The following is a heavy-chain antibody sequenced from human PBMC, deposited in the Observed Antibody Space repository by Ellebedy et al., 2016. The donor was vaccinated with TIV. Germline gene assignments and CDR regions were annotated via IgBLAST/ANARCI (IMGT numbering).Heavy chain of an antibody. Sequence: GGSLRLSCAASGFSFSSYWMTWVRQAPGKGLEWVANIRVDGNEKYYVDSVKGRFTISRDNAKNSLYLQMNSLRAEDTAVYFCARDGSYGDYRSPTHALEIWGQGTMVTVSS. CDR3: ARDGSYGDYRSPTHALEI. V-gene: IGHV3-7*01. CDR1: GFSFSSYW. CDR2: IRVDGNEK. J-gene: IGHJ3*02. D-gene: IGHD4-17*01.